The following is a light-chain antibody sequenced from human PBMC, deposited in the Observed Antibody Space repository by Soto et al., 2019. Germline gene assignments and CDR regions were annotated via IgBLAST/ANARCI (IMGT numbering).Light chain of an antibody. V-gene: IGLV7-43*01. CDR2: TTN. CDR3: LLYYGGAHLV. CDR1: TGAVTTGNY. J-gene: IGLJ2*01. Sequence: QAVLTQEPSLTVSPGGTVTLTCASSTGAVTTGNYPSWFQQKPGQAPTTLIYTTNSRHSWTPARFSGSLLGGKAALTLSGVQPEDEADYYCLLYYGGAHLVFGGGTKLTVL.